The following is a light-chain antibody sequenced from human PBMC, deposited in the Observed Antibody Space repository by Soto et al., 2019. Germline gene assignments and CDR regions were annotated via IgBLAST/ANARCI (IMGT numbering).Light chain of an antibody. V-gene: IGLV3-1*01. CDR1: KLGDKY. CDR3: QAWDNSRV. Sequence: SYELTQPPSVSVSPGQTASITCSGDKLGDKYASWYQQKPGQSPVLVIYQDSKRPSGIPERFSGPNSGNTATLTISGTQAMDEADYYCQAWDNSRVFGGGTKLTVL. J-gene: IGLJ2*01. CDR2: QDS.